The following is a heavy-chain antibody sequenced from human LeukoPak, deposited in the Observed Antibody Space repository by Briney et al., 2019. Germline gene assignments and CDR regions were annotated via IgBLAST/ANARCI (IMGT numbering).Heavy chain of an antibody. CDR1: GYTFTSYD. CDR2: MNTNSGNK. D-gene: IGHD6-13*01. CDR3: ARAYSSSWPINYYYYYGMDV. Sequence: ASVKLSRKSSGYTFTSYDINWVRQATAQGLEWVGWMNTNSGNKGYAQKFQGRVTMTRNTSISTAYMELSSLRSEDTAVYYCARAYSSSWPINYYYYYGMDVWGQGTTVTVSS. J-gene: IGHJ6*02. V-gene: IGHV1-8*01.